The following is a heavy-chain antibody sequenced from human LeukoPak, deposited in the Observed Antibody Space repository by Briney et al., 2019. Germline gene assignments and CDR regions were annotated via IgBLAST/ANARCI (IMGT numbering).Heavy chain of an antibody. Sequence: GGSLRLSCAASGFTFSSHWMHWVRQVPGKGLVWVSRINSDGSSTFYAEYVKGRFTISRDNAKNTVSLQMNSLRAEDTGVYYCARAPSEIGGYYPEYFRHWGQGTLVTVSP. CDR3: ARAPSEIGGYYPEYFRH. CDR2: INSDGSST. CDR1: GFTFSSHW. V-gene: IGHV3-74*01. J-gene: IGHJ1*01. D-gene: IGHD3-22*01.